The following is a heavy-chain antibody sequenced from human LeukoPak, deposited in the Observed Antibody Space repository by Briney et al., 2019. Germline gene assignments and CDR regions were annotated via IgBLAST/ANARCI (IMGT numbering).Heavy chain of an antibody. D-gene: IGHD2-15*01. CDR1: GFTFKNFA. Sequence: PGGSLRLSCEGSGFTFKNFAMTWIRQSPGKGLEWISTMSGSGGNSYYADSLKGRVTISRDNYKNTLYLQMNSLRAEDTAVYYCAKSGLNRFDYWGQGTLVTVSS. V-gene: IGHV3-23*01. CDR2: MSGSGGNS. J-gene: IGHJ4*02. CDR3: AKSGLNRFDY.